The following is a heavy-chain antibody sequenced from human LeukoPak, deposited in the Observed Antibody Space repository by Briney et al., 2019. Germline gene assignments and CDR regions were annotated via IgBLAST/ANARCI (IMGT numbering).Heavy chain of an antibody. CDR1: GYTFTSYY. CDR2: IIPIFGTA. J-gene: IGHJ4*02. CDR3: ARGSSSWYGGLDY. D-gene: IGHD6-13*01. Sequence: SVKVSCKASGYTFTSYYMHWVRQAPGQGLEWMGGIIPIFGTANYAQKFQGRVTITADESTSTAYMELSSLRSEDTAVYYCARGSSSWYGGLDYWGQGTLVTVS. V-gene: IGHV1-69*13.